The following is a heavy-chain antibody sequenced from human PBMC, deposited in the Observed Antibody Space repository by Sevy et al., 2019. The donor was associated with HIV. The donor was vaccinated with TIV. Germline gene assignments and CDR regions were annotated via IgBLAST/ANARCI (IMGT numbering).Heavy chain of an antibody. CDR3: ARVRGQRYFDL. Sequence: GGSLRLSCAASGFTFSTYTMSWVRQAPGKGLEWVSAISGDGGRTYYTDSIRGRFTISRDNSKNSLYLQMNSQRAEDTAVYYCARVRGQRYFDLWGRGTLVTVSS. CDR1: GFTFSTYT. J-gene: IGHJ2*01. D-gene: IGHD3-10*01. V-gene: IGHV3-23*01. CDR2: ISGDGGRT.